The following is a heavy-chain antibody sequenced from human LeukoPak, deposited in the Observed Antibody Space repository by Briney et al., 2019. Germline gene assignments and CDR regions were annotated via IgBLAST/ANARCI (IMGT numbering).Heavy chain of an antibody. Sequence: GRSLRLSCAASGFTFSSFGMHWVSQAPGKGLGWVAVIWYDGSNNYYADSVKGRFSISRDNSKNTLYLQMNSLSAEDTAVYYCAKAPRAFHYYMDVWGKGTTVTVSS. CDR1: GFTFSSFG. CDR2: IWYDGSNN. CDR3: AKAPRAFHYYMDV. J-gene: IGHJ6*03. V-gene: IGHV3-33*06. D-gene: IGHD2/OR15-2a*01.